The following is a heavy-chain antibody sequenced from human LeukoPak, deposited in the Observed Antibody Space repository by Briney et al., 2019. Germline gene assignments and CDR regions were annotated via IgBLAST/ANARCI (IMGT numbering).Heavy chain of an antibody. V-gene: IGHV1-2*02. CDR2: INPNSGGT. D-gene: IGHD2-15*01. CDR3: ARDIVVVVAATLALPYYGMDV. CDR1: GYTFTGYC. Sequence: GASVKVSCKASGYTFTGYCMHWVRQAPGQGLGWMGWINPNSGGTNYAQKFQGRVTMTRDTSISTAYMELSRLRSDDTAVYYCARDIVVVVAATLALPYYGMDVWGQGTTVTVSS. J-gene: IGHJ6*02.